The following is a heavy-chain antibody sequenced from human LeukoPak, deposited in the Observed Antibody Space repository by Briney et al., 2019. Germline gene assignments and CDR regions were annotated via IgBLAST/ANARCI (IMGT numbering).Heavy chain of an antibody. D-gene: IGHD3-22*01. CDR2: IYYSGST. Sequence: KPSETLSLTCTVSGGSISSYYWSWIRQPPGKGLEWIGYIYYSGSTNYNPSLKSRVTISVDTSKNQFSLKLSSVTAADTAVYYCARGSQDYYDSSGYVNFDYWGQGTLVTVSS. V-gene: IGHV4-59*12. CDR3: ARGSQDYYDSSGYVNFDY. CDR1: GGSISSYY. J-gene: IGHJ4*02.